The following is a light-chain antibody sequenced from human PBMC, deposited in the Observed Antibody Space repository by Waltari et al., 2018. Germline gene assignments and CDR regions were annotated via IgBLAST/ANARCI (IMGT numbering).Light chain of an antibody. Sequence: DIVLTQSPGTLSLSPGERATLSCRASQNVSSNYLAWYQQKPGQAPRLLIYDASSRATGIPDRFSGSGSGTDFTLSISRLEPEDFAVYYCQQFGSLPFTFGPGTKVDIK. V-gene: IGKV3-20*01. J-gene: IGKJ3*01. CDR2: DAS. CDR3: QQFGSLPFT. CDR1: QNVSSNY.